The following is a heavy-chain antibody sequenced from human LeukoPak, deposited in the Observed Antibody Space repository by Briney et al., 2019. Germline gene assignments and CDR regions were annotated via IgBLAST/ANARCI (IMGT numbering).Heavy chain of an antibody. J-gene: IGHJ4*01. V-gene: IGHV3-53*01. CDR3: ARVTGGYYFDY. D-gene: IGHD3-16*01. CDR1: GFTVSSNY. CDR2: IYSGDSS. Sequence: PGGSLRLSCAASGFTVSSNYMTWVRQAPGEGLEWFSVIYSGDSSYYADSVKGRFTISRDNSKNTLYLQMNSLRAEDTAVYYCARVTGGYYFDYWGHGTLVTVSS.